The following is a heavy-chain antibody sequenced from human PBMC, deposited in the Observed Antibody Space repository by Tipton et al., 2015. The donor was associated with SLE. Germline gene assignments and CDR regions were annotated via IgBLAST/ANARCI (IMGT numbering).Heavy chain of an antibody. Sequence: TLSLTCTVSGGSISSYYWGWIRQPPGKGLEWIGYISYTGSTNYNPSLKSRVTISVDTSKNQFPLKLSSVTAADTAVHYCARAAYSSSWYWGDYYYYGMDVWGQGTTVTVSS. J-gene: IGHJ6*02. D-gene: IGHD6-13*01. CDR2: ISYTGST. CDR3: ARAAYSSSWYWGDYYYYGMDV. CDR1: GGSISSYY. V-gene: IGHV4-59*12.